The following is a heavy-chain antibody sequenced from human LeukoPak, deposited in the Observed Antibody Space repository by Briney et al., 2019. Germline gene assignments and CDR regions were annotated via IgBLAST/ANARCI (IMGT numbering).Heavy chain of an antibody. Sequence: ASVKVSCKASGYTFTSYDINWVRQATEQGLEWMGWMNPNSGNTGYAQKFQGRVTMTRNTSISTAYMELSSLRSEDTAVYYCARGAVGGIAAAGVVVWFDPWGQGTLVTVSS. CDR1: GYTFTSYD. CDR3: ARGAVGGIAAAGVVVWFDP. D-gene: IGHD6-13*01. V-gene: IGHV1-8*01. J-gene: IGHJ5*02. CDR2: MNPNSGNT.